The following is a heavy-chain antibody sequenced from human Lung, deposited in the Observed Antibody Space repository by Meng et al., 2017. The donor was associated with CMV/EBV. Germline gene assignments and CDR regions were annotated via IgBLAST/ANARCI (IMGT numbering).Heavy chain of an antibody. J-gene: IGHJ6*02. Sequence: GESLKISCAASGFSFSSYAMTWVRQAPGTGLEWVSSISGVDGSTYYTDPGKGRFTISRDNSKNTLYLQINSLRAEDTAVYYCAKNYYDFWSGYFPPTNAMDACGQETTVTVSS. CDR1: GFSFSSYA. CDR2: ISGVDGST. V-gene: IGHV3-23*01. D-gene: IGHD3-3*01. CDR3: AKNYYDFWSGYFPPTNAMDA.